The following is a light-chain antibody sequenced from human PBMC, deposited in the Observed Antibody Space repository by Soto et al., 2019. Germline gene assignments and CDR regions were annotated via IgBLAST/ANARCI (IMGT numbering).Light chain of an antibody. V-gene: IGKV1-5*01. J-gene: IGKJ2*01. Sequence: DTQMTQSPSTLSASVGDTGTITCRARQNINNWLAWYQQKPKKVPKSLIYGASTLEDGVPSRFSGSRSGTEFTRTINSLQPDDFATYYCQRYDGYFGQGTKLEIK. CDR3: QRYDGY. CDR2: GAS. CDR1: QNINNW.